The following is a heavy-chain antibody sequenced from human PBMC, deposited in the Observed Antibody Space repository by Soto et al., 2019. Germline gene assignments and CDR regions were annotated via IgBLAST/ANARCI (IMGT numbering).Heavy chain of an antibody. J-gene: IGHJ3*02. CDR3: ARDTSRDSGYHSGAFDI. Sequence: SLRLSCAASGFTFSSYWMSWVRQAPGKGLEWVANIKQDGSEKYYADSVKGRFTISRDNAKNSLYLQMNSLRAEDTAVYYCARDTSRDSGYHSGAFDIWGQGTMVTLSS. CDR1: GFTFSSYW. D-gene: IGHD5-12*01. CDR2: IKQDGSEK. V-gene: IGHV3-7*01.